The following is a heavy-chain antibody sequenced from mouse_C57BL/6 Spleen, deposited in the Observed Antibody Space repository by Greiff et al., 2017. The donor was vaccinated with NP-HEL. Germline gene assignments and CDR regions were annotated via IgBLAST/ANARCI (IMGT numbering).Heavy chain of an antibody. CDR1: GYTFTSYW. V-gene: IGHV1-55*01. CDR2: IYPGGGCT. J-gene: IGHJ2*01. D-gene: IGHD1-2*01. Sequence: QVQLQQPGAELVKPGASVKMSCKASGYTFTSYWITWVKQRPGQGLEWIGDIYPGGGCTNYNEKFKSKATLTVDTSSSTAYMQLSSLTSEDSAVYYCARGGIRRLWGFDEWGQGTTLTVSA. CDR3: ARGGIRRLWGFDE.